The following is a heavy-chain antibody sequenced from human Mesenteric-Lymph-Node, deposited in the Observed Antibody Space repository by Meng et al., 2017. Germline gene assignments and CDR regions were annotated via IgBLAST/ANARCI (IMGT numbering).Heavy chain of an antibody. CDR1: GFTFVDYA. CDR3: AKDPVRGVIITSDAFDI. J-gene: IGHJ3*02. V-gene: IGHV3-23*01. D-gene: IGHD3-10*01. CDR2: ISGSGGST. Sequence: GESLKISCIGSGFTFVDYAMNWVRQAPGKGLEWVSAISGSGGSTYYADSVKGRFTISRDNSKNTLYLQMNSLRAEDTAVYYCAKDPVRGVIITSDAFDIWGQGTMVTVSS.